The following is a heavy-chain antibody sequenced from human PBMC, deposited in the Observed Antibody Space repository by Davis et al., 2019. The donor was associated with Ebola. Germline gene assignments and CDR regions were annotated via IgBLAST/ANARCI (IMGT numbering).Heavy chain of an antibody. J-gene: IGHJ6*02. Sequence: PGGSLRLSCAASGFTFSNYWMSWVRQAPGKGLEWVANIKQDGSEKYYVDSVKGRFTISRDNAKNSLYLQMNSLRAEDTAVYYCARGVKGSSSSWYYYYGMDVWGQGTTVTVS. D-gene: IGHD6-6*01. CDR2: IKQDGSEK. CDR1: GFTFSNYW. V-gene: IGHV3-7*03. CDR3: ARGVKGSSSSWYYYYGMDV.